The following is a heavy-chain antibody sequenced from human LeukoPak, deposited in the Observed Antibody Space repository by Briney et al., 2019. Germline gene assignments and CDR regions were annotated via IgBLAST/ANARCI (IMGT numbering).Heavy chain of an antibody. D-gene: IGHD1-26*01. J-gene: IGHJ4*02. Sequence: TGGSLRLSCAASGFTFSSYAMSWVRQAPGKGLEWVSYISTTGSTIYYADSVKGRFTISRDNAKNSLYLQLNSLRAEDTAVYYCARRAYSDKAFDYWGQGTLVTVSS. CDR3: ARRAYSDKAFDY. CDR1: GFTFSSYA. V-gene: IGHV3-48*04. CDR2: ISTTGSTI.